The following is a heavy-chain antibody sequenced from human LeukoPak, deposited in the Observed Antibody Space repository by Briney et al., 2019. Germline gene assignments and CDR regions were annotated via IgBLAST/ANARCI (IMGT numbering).Heavy chain of an antibody. CDR2: ISGSGGST. V-gene: IGHV3-23*01. CDR1: GFTFSSYA. CDR3: AKFNDILTGCILGY. J-gene: IGHJ4*02. D-gene: IGHD3-9*01. Sequence: GGSLRLSCAASGFTFSSYAMSWVRQAPGKGLEWVSAISGSGGSTYYADSVKGRFTISRDNSKNTLYLQMNSLRAEDTAVYYCAKFNDILTGCILGYWGQGTLVTVSS.